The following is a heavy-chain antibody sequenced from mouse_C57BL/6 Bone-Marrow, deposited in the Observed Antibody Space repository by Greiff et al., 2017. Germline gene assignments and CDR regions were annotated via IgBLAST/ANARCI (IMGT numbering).Heavy chain of an antibody. CDR3: ARPYYSNYWYFDV. Sequence: VQLQQPGAELVKPGASVKMSCKASGYTFTSYWITWVKQRPGQGLEWIGDIYPGSGSTNNNEKFKSKATLTVDTASSTAYMQLSSLTSEDSAVYDCARPYYSNYWYFDVWGTGTTVTVSS. D-gene: IGHD2-5*01. CDR1: GYTFTSYW. J-gene: IGHJ1*03. CDR2: IYPGSGST. V-gene: IGHV1-55*01.